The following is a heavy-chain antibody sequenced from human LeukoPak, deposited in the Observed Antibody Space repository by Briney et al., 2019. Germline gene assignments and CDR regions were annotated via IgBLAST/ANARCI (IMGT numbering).Heavy chain of an antibody. CDR2: IRGNGDKT. J-gene: IGHJ4*02. Sequence: PGWSVTLSCPASGFTLSNNAMTWLRQAAGRGLAGVSTIRGNGDKTHYADSETGRFTISRDNSKNSLYLQMNSLRGEDSAIYYCAKGQELDDGVFDSWGQGTLVTVSS. V-gene: IGHV3-23*01. CDR3: AKGQELDDGVFDS. D-gene: IGHD1-1*01. CDR1: GFTLSNNA.